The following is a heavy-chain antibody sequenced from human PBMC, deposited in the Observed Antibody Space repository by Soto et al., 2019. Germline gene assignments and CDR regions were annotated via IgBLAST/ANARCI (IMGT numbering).Heavy chain of an antibody. CDR1: GFMFGSYW. Sequence: EVQLVESGGGLVQPGGSLRLSCTASGFMFGSYWMTWVRHVPGKGLQWVANIKRDGSEKYYVDFVKGRFTISRDNADNSVFLDMNNLSVDDTATYYCARVRATDYEIDYWGQGALVTVSS. V-gene: IGHV3-7*03. J-gene: IGHJ4*02. CDR2: IKRDGSEK. D-gene: IGHD4-17*01. CDR3: ARVRATDYEIDY.